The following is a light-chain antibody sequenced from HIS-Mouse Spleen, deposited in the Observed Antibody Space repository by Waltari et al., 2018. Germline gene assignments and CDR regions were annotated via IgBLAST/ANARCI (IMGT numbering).Light chain of an antibody. V-gene: IGKV1-9*01. J-gene: IGKJ4*01. CDR2: AAS. CDR1: QGISSY. CDR3: QQLNSYPQET. Sequence: DIQLTQSPSFLSASVGDRVTITCRASQGISSYLAWYQQKPGKAPKLLIYAASTLQSGVPSRFSGSGSGTESTLTISSLQPEDFATYYCQQLNSYPQETFGGGTKVEIK.